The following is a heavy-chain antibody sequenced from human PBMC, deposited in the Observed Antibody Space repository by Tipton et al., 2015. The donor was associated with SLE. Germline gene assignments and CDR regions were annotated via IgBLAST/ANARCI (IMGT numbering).Heavy chain of an antibody. CDR1: GGSISSSSYY. D-gene: IGHD3-10*01. V-gene: IGHV4-39*07. CDR3: ARAGGSGSFDY. CDR2: IYYSGNT. J-gene: IGHJ4*02. Sequence: TLSLTCTVSGGSISSSSYYWGWIRQPPEKGLEWIGSIYYSGNTYYNPSLKSRVTISVDTSKNHFSLKLSSVTAADTAVYYCARAGGSGSFDYWGQGTLVTDSS.